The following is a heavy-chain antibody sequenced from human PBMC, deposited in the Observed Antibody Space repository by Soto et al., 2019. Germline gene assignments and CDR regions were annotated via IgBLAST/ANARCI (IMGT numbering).Heavy chain of an antibody. CDR2: ISYDGTQT. CDR1: GFIFSTHA. Sequence: GGSLRLSCAASGFIFSTHAMHWVRQAPGKGLEWVAVISYDGTQTYYADSVEGRFTISRDNSKNTLYVEMDSLRGEDTAVYYCAREQPVTSGSYYGFDIWGQGTTVTVSS. D-gene: IGHD5-18*01. CDR3: AREQPVTSGSYYGFDI. V-gene: IGHV3-30-3*01. J-gene: IGHJ6*02.